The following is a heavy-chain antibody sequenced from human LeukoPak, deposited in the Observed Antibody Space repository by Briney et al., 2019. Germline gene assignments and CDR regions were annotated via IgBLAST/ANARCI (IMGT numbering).Heavy chain of an antibody. D-gene: IGHD2-21*01. CDR3: ARREGLFPFDY. CDR1: GYTFTSYY. CDR2: INPSGGST. Sequence: ASVKVSCKASGYTFTSYYMHWVRQAPGQGLEWMGIINPSGGSTSYAQKFQGRVTMTRATSTSTVYMELSSLRSEDTAVYYCARREGLFPFDYWGQGTLVTVSS. J-gene: IGHJ4*02. V-gene: IGHV1-46*01.